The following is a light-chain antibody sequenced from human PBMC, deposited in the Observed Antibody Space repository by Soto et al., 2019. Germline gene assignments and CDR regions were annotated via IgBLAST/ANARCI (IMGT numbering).Light chain of an antibody. V-gene: IGLV2-14*03. CDR3: SSYTTSNTWV. J-gene: IGLJ3*02. CDR2: DVN. CDR1: SSDVGGYKY. Sequence: QSVLTQPASVSGSPGQSITISCTGTSSDVGGYKYVSWHQQHPGKAPKLMIYDVNNRPSGVSNRFSGSKSGNTASLTISGLQAEDEADYYCSSYTTSNTWVFGGGTQLT.